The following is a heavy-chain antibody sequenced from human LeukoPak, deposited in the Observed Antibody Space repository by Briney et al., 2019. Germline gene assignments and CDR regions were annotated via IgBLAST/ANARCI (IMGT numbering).Heavy chain of an antibody. CDR2: ISGSGGST. CDR3: AKGDDILIRPTRLVY. D-gene: IGHD3-9*01. Sequence: PGRSLRLSCAASGFTFSSYAMSWVRQAPGKGLEWVSAISGSGGSTYYADPVKGRFTISKDNSKNTLYLQMNSLRAEDTAVYYCAKGDDILIRPTRLVYWGQGTLVTVSS. J-gene: IGHJ4*02. V-gene: IGHV3-23*01. CDR1: GFTFSSYA.